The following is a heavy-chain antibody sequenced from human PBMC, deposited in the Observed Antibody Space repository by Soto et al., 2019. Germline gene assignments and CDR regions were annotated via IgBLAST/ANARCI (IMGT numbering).Heavy chain of an antibody. CDR1: GFIFTHYG. V-gene: IGHV1-18*01. D-gene: IGHD3-16*01. CDR2: INNYNEKA. J-gene: IGHJ4*02. CDR3: ARWDGIFGAGGVD. Sequence: QVHLVQSGGEVKKPGASVIVSCKASGFIFTHYGIGWVRQAPGQGLEWMGWINNYNEKANYAQDFRGRVSMTTDTSTSTAHMDLRSLTSDDTGVYYCARWDGIFGAGGVDWGQGTLVTVSS.